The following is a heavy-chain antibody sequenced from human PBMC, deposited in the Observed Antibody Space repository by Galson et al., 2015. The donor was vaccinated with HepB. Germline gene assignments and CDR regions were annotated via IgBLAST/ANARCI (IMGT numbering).Heavy chain of an antibody. J-gene: IGHJ4*02. CDR1: GFTSSSYW. V-gene: IGHV3-74*01. D-gene: IGHD3-22*01. CDR2: INRDGSST. CDR3: ARGNGYYGNDY. Sequence: SLRLSCAASGFTSSSYWMHWVRQAPGKGLVWVSRINRDGSSTNYADSVEGRFTISRDNAKSTLYLQMNSLRAEDTAVYYCARGNGYYGNDYGGQGTLVTVSS.